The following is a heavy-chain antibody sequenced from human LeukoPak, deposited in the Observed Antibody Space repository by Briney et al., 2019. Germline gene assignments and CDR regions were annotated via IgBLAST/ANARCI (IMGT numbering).Heavy chain of an antibody. CDR1: GFIFSNYA. CDR2: IIPRGVST. Sequence: GGSLRLSCAASGFIFSNYAMSWVRQAPGKGLEWVSSIIPRGVSTYYADFVEGRFTISWDNSKNTLYLQMNSLRDEDTAVYYCAKDLKPQQLLPDAFDVWGRGTMVTVSS. CDR3: AKDLKPQQLLPDAFDV. V-gene: IGHV3-23*01. D-gene: IGHD6-13*01. J-gene: IGHJ3*01.